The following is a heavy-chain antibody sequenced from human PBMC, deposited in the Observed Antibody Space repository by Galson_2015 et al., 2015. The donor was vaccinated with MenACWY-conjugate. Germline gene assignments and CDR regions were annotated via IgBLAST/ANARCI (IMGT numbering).Heavy chain of an antibody. CDR1: GYSFTSYW. J-gene: IGHJ4*02. D-gene: IGHD3-22*01. Sequence: QSGAEVKKPGESLKISCTGSGYSFTSYWIGWVRQMPGKGLEWMGIIYPGDSDTRYSPSFQGQVTISADKSIGTAYLQWSSLKASDTAMYYCARLRGYYDSSGPLGYWGQGTLVTVSS. CDR3: ARLRGYYDSSGPLGY. CDR2: IYPGDSDT. V-gene: IGHV5-51*03.